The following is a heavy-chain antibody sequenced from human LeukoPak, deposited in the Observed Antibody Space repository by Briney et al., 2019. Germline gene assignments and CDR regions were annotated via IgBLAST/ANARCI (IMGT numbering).Heavy chain of an antibody. CDR2: ISGTGGTT. J-gene: IGHJ6*04. V-gene: IGHV3-23*01. CDR1: GFTFNSYA. D-gene: IGHD3/OR15-3a*01. Sequence: PGGSLRLSCAASGFTFNSYAMTWVRQAPGKGLEWIAVISGTGGTTFHADSVKGRFTISRDNSKNTLYLQMNSLRVEDTAVYFCAPQGLDDNYYYYGMDVWGKGTTVTVSS. CDR3: APQGLDDNYYYYGMDV.